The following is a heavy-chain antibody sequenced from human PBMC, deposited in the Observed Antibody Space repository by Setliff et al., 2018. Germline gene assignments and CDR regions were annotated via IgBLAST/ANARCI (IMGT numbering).Heavy chain of an antibody. CDR2: ISGSAQTT. V-gene: IGHV3-23*01. Sequence: GGSLRLSCAASGFTFSNYAITWVRQAPGKGLEWVSMISGSAQTTYYADSVKGRFTISRVNSKNTVYLEMNSLRAEDTAAYYCAKRGPYCSGGTCHYYFDYWGQGTLVTVSS. J-gene: IGHJ4*02. CDR1: GFTFSNYA. D-gene: IGHD2-15*01. CDR3: AKRGPYCSGGTCHYYFDY.